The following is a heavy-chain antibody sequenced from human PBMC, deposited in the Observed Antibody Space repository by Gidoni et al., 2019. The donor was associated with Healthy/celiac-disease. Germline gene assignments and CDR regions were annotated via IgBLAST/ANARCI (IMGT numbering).Heavy chain of an antibody. D-gene: IGHD3-22*01. J-gene: IGHJ4*02. CDR2: IYYSGST. Sequence: GSISSGGYYWSWIRQHPGKGLEWIGYIYYSGSTYYNPSLKSRVTISVDTSKNQFSLKLSSVTAADTAVYYCARDGLGYYDSRGYSSYWGQGTLVTVSS. CDR3: ARDGLGYYDSRGYSSY. CDR1: GSISSGGYY. V-gene: IGHV4-31*02.